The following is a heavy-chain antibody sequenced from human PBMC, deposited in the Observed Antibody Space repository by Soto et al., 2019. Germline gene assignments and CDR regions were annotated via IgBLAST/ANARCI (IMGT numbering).Heavy chain of an antibody. D-gene: IGHD3-22*01. V-gene: IGHV1-69*01. CDR3: ARDLGYYDSSGYYAFDY. J-gene: IGHJ4*02. CDR1: GGTFSSYA. Sequence: QVQLVQSGAEVKKPGSSVKVSCKASGGTFSSYAISWVRQAPGQGLEWMGGIIPIFGTANYAQKFQGRVTIPADESTSTAYMELSSLRSEDTAVYYCARDLGYYDSSGYYAFDYWGQGTLVTVSS. CDR2: IIPIFGTA.